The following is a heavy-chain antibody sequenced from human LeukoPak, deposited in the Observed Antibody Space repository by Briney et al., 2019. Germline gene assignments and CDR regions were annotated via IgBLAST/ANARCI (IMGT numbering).Heavy chain of an antibody. CDR3: ARDSRTTVTTRTGAFDI. D-gene: IGHD4-17*01. Sequence: ASVKVSCRASGYTFTGYYMHWVRQAPGQGLEWMGWINPNSGGTNYAQKFQGRVTMTRDTSISTAYMELSRLRSEDTAVYYCARDSRTTVTTRTGAFDIWGQGTMVTVSS. CDR1: GYTFTGYY. J-gene: IGHJ3*02. V-gene: IGHV1-2*02. CDR2: INPNSGGT.